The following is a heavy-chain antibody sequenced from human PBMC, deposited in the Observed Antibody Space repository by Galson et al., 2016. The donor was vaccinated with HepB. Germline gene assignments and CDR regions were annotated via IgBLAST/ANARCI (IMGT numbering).Heavy chain of an antibody. V-gene: IGHV4-61*01. CDR3: ARVGGDFDSFDI. CDR2: IYYSGST. Sequence: SETLSLTCTVTGGSVSSDSYYWSWIRQPPGKGLEWNGYIYYSGSTSYNPSLKGRITISVDTFQNQFSLRLISVTTADTAVYFCARVGGDFDSFDIWGQGTMVTVSS. CDR1: GGSVSSDSYY. D-gene: IGHD2-21*02. J-gene: IGHJ3*02.